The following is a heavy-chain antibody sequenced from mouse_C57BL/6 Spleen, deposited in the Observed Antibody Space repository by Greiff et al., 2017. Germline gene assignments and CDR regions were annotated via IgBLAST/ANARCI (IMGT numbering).Heavy chain of an antibody. D-gene: IGHD2-4*01. Sequence: VQLQQPGAELVKPGASVKLSCKASGYTFTSYWMHWVKQRPGQGLEWIGMIHPNSGSTNYNEKFKSKATLTVDKSSSTAYVQLSSLTSEDSAVYYCARDDSYYFDYWGQGTTLTVSS. J-gene: IGHJ2*01. CDR2: IHPNSGST. CDR1: GYTFTSYW. V-gene: IGHV1-64*01. CDR3: ARDDSYYFDY.